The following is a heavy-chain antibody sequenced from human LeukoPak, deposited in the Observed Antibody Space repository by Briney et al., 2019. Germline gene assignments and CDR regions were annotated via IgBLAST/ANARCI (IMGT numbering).Heavy chain of an antibody. Sequence: PSETLSLTCTVSGGSISSYYWSWIRQPPGKGLEWIGYIYYSGSTNYNPSLKSRVTMSVDTSKNQFSLKLSSVTAADTAVYYCARDRYLGYSYGYIGNWFDPWGQGTLVTVSS. D-gene: IGHD5-18*01. CDR1: GGSISSYY. CDR2: IYYSGST. V-gene: IGHV4-59*12. CDR3: ARDRYLGYSYGYIGNWFDP. J-gene: IGHJ5*02.